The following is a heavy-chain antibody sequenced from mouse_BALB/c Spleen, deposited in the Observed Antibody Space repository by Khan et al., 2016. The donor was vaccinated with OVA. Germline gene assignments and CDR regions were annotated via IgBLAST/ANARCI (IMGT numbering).Heavy chain of an antibody. Sequence: EVQLLETGGGLVQFGGSRGLSCEGSGYTFSGFWMSWVRQTPGKTLEWIGDINSDGSVINYAPSIKDRFTISRDNAKSTLYLQMSNVRSEDTATYFCRIYAMDYWGQGTSVTVSS. V-gene: IGHV11-2*02. CDR2: INSDGSVI. CDR3: RIYAMDY. CDR1: GYTFSGFW. J-gene: IGHJ4*01.